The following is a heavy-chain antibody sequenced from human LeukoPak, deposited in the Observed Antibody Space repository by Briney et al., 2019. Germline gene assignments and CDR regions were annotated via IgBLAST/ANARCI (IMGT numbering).Heavy chain of an antibody. V-gene: IGHV3-30*02. CDR1: GFTFSTSG. D-gene: IGHD7-27*01. J-gene: IGHJ4*02. CDR3: ARDLNWETY. Sequence: GGSLRLSCVASGFTFSTSGMHWVRQSPGKGLDWVAFIRNDGNKYNYADSVKGRFTISRDNAKNSLYLQMNSLRAEDTAVYYCARDLNWETYWGQGTLVSVSS. CDR2: IRNDGNKY.